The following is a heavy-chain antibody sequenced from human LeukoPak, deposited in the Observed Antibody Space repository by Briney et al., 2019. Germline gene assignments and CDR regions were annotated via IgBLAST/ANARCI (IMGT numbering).Heavy chain of an antibody. V-gene: IGHV1-69*05. Sequence: GASVKVSCKASGGTFSSYAISWVRQAPGQGLEWMGGIIPIFGTANYAQKFQGRVTITTDESTSTAYMELSSLRSEDTAVYYCASDYGGTTEREYFQHWGQGTLVTASS. CDR2: IIPIFGTA. J-gene: IGHJ1*01. CDR3: ASDYGGTTEREYFQH. D-gene: IGHD4-23*01. CDR1: GGTFSSYA.